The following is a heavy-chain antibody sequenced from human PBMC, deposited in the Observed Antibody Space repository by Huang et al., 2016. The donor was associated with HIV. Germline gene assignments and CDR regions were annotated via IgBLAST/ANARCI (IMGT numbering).Heavy chain of an antibody. Sequence: QVQLQESGPGLVKPSETLSLTCTVSGASISSYYWNWIRHPAGKGMECLGRIYNSGMRNYKSSLEGRVTMSRDTPKNQFSLKRSSVTAADTAVYYCARDLGAYSSGWYFFDYWGQGTLVTVSS. CDR1: GASISSYY. V-gene: IGHV4-4*07. J-gene: IGHJ4*02. CDR3: ARDLGAYSSGWYFFDY. CDR2: IYNSGMR. D-gene: IGHD6-19*01.